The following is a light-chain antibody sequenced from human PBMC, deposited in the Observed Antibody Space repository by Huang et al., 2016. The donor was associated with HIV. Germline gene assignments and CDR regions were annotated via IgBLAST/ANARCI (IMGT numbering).Light chain of an antibody. Sequence: DIVMTQSPDSLAVSLGERAAINCKSSQSVLSNSNNQNYLTWYQQKPGQPPKLLIDWASTRESGVPDRFSGSGSGTDFTLTISRLQAEDVAVYYCQQYYSAPLTFGQGTKVEI. V-gene: IGKV4-1*01. CDR2: WAS. CDR1: QSVLSNSNNQNY. J-gene: IGKJ1*01. CDR3: QQYYSAPLT.